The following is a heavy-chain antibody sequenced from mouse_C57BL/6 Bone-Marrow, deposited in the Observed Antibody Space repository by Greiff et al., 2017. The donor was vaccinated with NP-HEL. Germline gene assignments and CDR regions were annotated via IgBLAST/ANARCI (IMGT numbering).Heavy chain of an antibody. Sequence: QVQLQQPGAELVKPGASVKMSCKASGYTFTSYWITWVKQRPGQGLEWIGDIYPGSGSTNYNEKFKSKATLTVDTSSSTAYMQLSSLTSEDSAVYYCARGYYGFYAMDYWGQGTAVTVSS. CDR2: IYPGSGST. CDR3: ARGYYGFYAMDY. D-gene: IGHD1-2*01. J-gene: IGHJ4*01. V-gene: IGHV1-55*01. CDR1: GYTFTSYW.